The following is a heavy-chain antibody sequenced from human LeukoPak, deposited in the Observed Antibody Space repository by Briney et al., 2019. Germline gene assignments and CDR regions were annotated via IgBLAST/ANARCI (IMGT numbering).Heavy chain of an antibody. V-gene: IGHV3-30*04. CDR2: ISYEGSNK. J-gene: IGHJ1*01. CDR1: GFTFSSYA. Sequence: GGSLRLSCAASGFTFSSYAMHWVRQAPGNGLEWGAVISYEGSNKYYAHSVKGPFTISSDNSKNTLYLQMNSLRPEDTAVYYCARANPVLMVSKYFQHWGQGTLVTVSS. D-gene: IGHD2-8*01. CDR3: ARANPVLMVSKYFQH.